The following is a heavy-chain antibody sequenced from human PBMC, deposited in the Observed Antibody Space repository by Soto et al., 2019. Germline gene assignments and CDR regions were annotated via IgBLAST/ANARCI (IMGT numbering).Heavy chain of an antibody. D-gene: IGHD6-19*01. Sequence: PGGSLRLSCAASGFTFSDYYMSWIRQAPGKGLEWVSYISSSSSYTNYADSVKGRFTISRDNAKNSLYLQMNSLRAEDTAVYYCARGGYSSGWYRRDFEYWGQGTLVTVST. CDR3: ARGGYSSGWYRRDFEY. CDR2: ISSSSSYT. V-gene: IGHV3-11*05. J-gene: IGHJ4*02. CDR1: GFTFSDYY.